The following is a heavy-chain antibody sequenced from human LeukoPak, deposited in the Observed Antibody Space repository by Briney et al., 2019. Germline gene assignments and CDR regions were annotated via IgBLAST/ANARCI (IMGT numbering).Heavy chain of an antibody. Sequence: GASVKVSCKASGYTFTGYYMHWVRQVPGQGLEWMGWINPNSGGTNYAQKFQGRVTMTRDTSISTAYMELSRLRSDDTAVYYCARARKKLVRWLQLRPVDAFDIWGQGTMVTVSS. J-gene: IGHJ3*02. CDR2: INPNSGGT. V-gene: IGHV1-2*02. CDR3: ARARKKLVRWLQLRPVDAFDI. CDR1: GYTFTGYY. D-gene: IGHD5-24*01.